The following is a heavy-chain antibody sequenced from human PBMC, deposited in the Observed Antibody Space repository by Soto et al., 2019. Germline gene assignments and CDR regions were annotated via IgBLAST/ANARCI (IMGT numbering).Heavy chain of an antibody. CDR3: ATLLEDIVVVPAALLY. D-gene: IGHD2-2*01. V-gene: IGHV3-21*01. Sequence: GGSLRLSCAASGFTFSSYSMNWVRQAPGKGLEWVSSISSSSSYIYYADSVKGRFTISRDNAKNSLYLQMNSLRAEDTAVYYCATLLEDIVVVPAALLYWGQGTLVTVSS. J-gene: IGHJ4*02. CDR2: ISSSSSYI. CDR1: GFTFSSYS.